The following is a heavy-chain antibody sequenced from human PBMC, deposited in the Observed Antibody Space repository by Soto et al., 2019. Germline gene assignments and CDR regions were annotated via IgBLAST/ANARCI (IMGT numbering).Heavy chain of an antibody. CDR1: GTSISGDYW. CDR3: TRKTGGYYFFEY. CDR2: ISSGGAP. V-gene: IGHV4-28*01. D-gene: IGHD2-8*02. J-gene: IGHJ4*02. Sequence: QVQLQESGPGLVKPSDTLSLTCAVSGTSISGDYWWGWIRQPPGKGLEWIGYISSGGAPHYTPSIGSRLTMSVDTSRSQFALKLSSVTAVDAALYYCTRKTGGYYFFEYWGRGTLVTVSS.